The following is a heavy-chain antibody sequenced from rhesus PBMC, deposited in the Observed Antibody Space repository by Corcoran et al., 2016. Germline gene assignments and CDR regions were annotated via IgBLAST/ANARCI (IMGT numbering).Heavy chain of an antibody. D-gene: IGHD1-1*01. CDR2: INGNSGGT. CDR1: GASISRYW. Sequence: QVQLQESGPGQVKPSETLSLTCTVSGASISRYWGSWIRQPPGKGLEWIGEINGNSGGTTYNPSLKSRVTISSATSKNQFSLKLSSVTAADTSVYYCAMGGTAYFDYWGQGVLVTVSS. J-gene: IGHJ4*01. CDR3: AMGGTAYFDY. V-gene: IGHV4-80*01.